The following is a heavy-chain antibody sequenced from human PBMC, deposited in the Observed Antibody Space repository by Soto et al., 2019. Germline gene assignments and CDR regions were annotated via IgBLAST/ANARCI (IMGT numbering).Heavy chain of an antibody. Sequence: QVQLQESGPGLVQPSQTLSLTCTVSGGYVNSGGYYWSWIRQHPGRGLECIGSIYYSGSAYYSPSLQSRVIISVDTSKNQVSLRLRFVTGADTAVYYCARAVGYCSGGACNPPGNWFVPWGQGTLVTVSS. D-gene: IGHD2-15*01. CDR1: GGYVNSGGYY. CDR3: ARAVGYCSGGACNPPGNWFVP. CDR2: IYYSGSA. V-gene: IGHV4-31*03. J-gene: IGHJ5*02.